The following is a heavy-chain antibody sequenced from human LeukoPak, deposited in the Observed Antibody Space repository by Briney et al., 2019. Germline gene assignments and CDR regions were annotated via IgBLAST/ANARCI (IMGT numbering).Heavy chain of an antibody. Sequence: SETLSLTCTVSGYSMSSGYYWGWIRQPPGKGLQWIGSIFHSGNSYYNPSLKSRVTISVDTSKNQFSLKLSSVTAADTAVYYCARHVGGYYYDSSALDAFDIWGQGTMVTVSS. J-gene: IGHJ3*02. CDR1: GYSMSSGYY. D-gene: IGHD3-22*01. CDR3: ARHVGGYYYDSSALDAFDI. V-gene: IGHV4-38-2*02. CDR2: IFHSGNS.